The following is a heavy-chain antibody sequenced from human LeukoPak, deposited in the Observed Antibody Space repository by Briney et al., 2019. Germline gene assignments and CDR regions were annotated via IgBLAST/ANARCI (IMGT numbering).Heavy chain of an antibody. V-gene: IGHV3-7*01. D-gene: IGHD3-10*02. CDR2: IKQDGSEK. J-gene: IGHJ6*04. CDR3: AELGITMIGGV. CDR1: GFTFSSYW. Sequence: GGSLRLSCAATGFTFSSYWMSWVRQAPGKGLEWVANIKQDGSEKYYVDSVKGRFTISRDNAKNSLYLQMNSLRAEDTAVYYCAELGITMIGGVWGKGTTVTISS.